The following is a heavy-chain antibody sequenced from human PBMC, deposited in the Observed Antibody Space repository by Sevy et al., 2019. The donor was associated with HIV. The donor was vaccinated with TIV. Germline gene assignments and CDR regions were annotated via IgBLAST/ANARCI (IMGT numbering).Heavy chain of an antibody. CDR1: GFTFSSYA. CDR3: ARESGHIVVVTAIRRYYGMDV. Sequence: GGSLRLSCAASGFTFSSYAMHWVRQAPGKGLEWVAVISYDGSNKYYADSVKGRFTISRDNSKNTLYLQMNSLRPEDTAVYYCARESGHIVVVTAIRRYYGMDVWGQGTTVTVSS. D-gene: IGHD2-21*02. J-gene: IGHJ6*02. CDR2: ISYDGSNK. V-gene: IGHV3-30-3*01.